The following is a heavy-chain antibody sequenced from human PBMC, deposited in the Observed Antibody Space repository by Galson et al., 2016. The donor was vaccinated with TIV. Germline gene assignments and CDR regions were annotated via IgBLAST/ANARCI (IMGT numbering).Heavy chain of an antibody. D-gene: IGHD2-2*03. CDR1: GYTFTHYF. J-gene: IGHJ6*02. V-gene: IGHV1-2*06. Sequence: SVKVSCKASGYTFTHYFVHWVRQAPGQGLEWMGRINPHSGDTDYAPKFQGRVTMTRDTSINTAYMELSSLRSDDTAVYYCAREREPGYCSDTSCYGDYGMDGWGQGTTVTVSS. CDR2: INPHSGDT. CDR3: AREREPGYCSDTSCYGDYGMDG.